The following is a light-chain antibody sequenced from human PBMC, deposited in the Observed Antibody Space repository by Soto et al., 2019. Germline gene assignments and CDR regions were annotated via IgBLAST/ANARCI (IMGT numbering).Light chain of an antibody. CDR3: SSYTSSSTVI. CDR1: SSDVGNYNY. V-gene: IGLV2-14*01. CDR2: DVS. Sequence: QSALTQPASVSGSPGQSITISCTGTSSDVGNYNYVSWYKQYSGKAPKLMIYDVSYRPSGVSNRFSGFKSGNTASLTISGLQAEDEAEYYCSSYTSSSTVIFGGGTKVTVL. J-gene: IGLJ2*01.